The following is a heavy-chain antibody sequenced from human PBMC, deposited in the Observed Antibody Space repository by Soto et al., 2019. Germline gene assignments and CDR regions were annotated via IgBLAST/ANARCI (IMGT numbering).Heavy chain of an antibody. D-gene: IGHD2-2*01. CDR3: SPALNF. CDR1: GFTFSSNW. CDR2: INQDGSEK. V-gene: IGHV3-7*01. J-gene: IGHJ4*02. Sequence: GGSLRLSCAASGFTFSSNWMDWVRQAPGKGLEWVANINQDGSEKHYLDSVKGRFTISRDNAKNSLYLQMNSLTAEDSALYYCSPALNFWGQGTLVTVSS.